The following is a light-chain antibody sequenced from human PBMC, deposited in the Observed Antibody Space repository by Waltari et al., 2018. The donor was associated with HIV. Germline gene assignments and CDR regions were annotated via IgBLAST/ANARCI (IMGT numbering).Light chain of an antibody. CDR3: QQYYGYPWT. Sequence: DIVLTQSPDSLAVSLGERATINCKSSQNLLYSPNNKNYLAWFQQKPGQPPKLLIYWASSRESGVPDRFSGSGSGTDFTRSISSLQAEDVAVYYCQQYYGYPWTFGQGTKVEIK. V-gene: IGKV4-1*01. J-gene: IGKJ1*01. CDR1: QNLLYSPNNKNY. CDR2: WAS.